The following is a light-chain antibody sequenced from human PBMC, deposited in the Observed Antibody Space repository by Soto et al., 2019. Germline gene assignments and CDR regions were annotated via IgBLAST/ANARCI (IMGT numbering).Light chain of an antibody. CDR1: QSVSSY. J-gene: IGKJ3*01. Sequence: EIVLTQSPATLSLSPGERATLSCRASQSVSSYLAWYQQKPGQAPRLLIYDASNRATGIPARFSGSGSGTDFTLTISSLEPEDFAVYYCPQRSNWPSGSTFGPGTKVDIK. V-gene: IGKV3-11*01. CDR3: PQRSNWPSGST. CDR2: DAS.